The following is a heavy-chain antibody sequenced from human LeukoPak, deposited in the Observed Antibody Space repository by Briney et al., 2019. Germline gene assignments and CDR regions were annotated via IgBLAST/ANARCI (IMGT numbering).Heavy chain of an antibody. Sequence: GASVKVSCKASGYTFTGYYMHWVRQAPGQGLEWMGWINPNSGGTNYAQKFQGRVTMTRDTSISTAYMELSRLRSDDTAVYYCARRVGCSGGSCYSDARKYYYYYMDVWGKGTTVTISS. J-gene: IGHJ6*03. CDR1: GYTFTGYY. D-gene: IGHD2-15*01. CDR2: INPNSGGT. CDR3: ARRVGCSGGSCYSDARKYYYYYMDV. V-gene: IGHV1-2*02.